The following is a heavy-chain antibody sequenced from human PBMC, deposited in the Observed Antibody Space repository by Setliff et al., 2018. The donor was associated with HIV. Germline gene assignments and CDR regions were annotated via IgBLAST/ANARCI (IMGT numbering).Heavy chain of an antibody. CDR1: GDSISSSGPGYY. V-gene: IGHV4-39*01. Sequence: SETLSLTCTVSGDSISSSGPGYYWGRARQPPGGGLEWIGRLYHSGTTYYNPSLRSRVTISVDTSKNHFSLKLSSVTAADTAVYYCARQGDGYNLYHVYYFDYLGQGTLVTVSS. CDR2: LYHSGTT. CDR3: ARQGDGYNLYHVYYFDY. J-gene: IGHJ4*02. D-gene: IGHD5-12*01.